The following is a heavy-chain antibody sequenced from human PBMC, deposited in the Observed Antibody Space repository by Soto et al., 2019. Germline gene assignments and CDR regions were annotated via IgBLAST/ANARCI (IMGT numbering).Heavy chain of an antibody. CDR1: GGSISSGDYY. CDR2: IYYSGST. Sequence: ASETLSLTCTVSGGSISSGDYYWSWIRQPPGKGLEWIGYIYYSGSTYYNPSLKSRVTISVDTSKNQFSLKLSSVTAADTAVYYCARVGLSYDFWSGQNFNWFDPWGQGTLVTVSS. CDR3: ARVGLSYDFWSGQNFNWFDP. D-gene: IGHD3-3*01. V-gene: IGHV4-30-4*01. J-gene: IGHJ5*02.